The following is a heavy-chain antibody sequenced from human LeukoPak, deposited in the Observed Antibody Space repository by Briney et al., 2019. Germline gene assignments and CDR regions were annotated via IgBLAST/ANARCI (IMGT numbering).Heavy chain of an antibody. CDR2: INHSGST. CDR3: ARVVGDCRSTSCDNMDV. D-gene: IGHD2-2*02. CDR1: GGPFSGYY. Sequence: NTSETLSLTCAVYGGPFSGYYWSWIRQPPGKGLEWIGEINHSGSTNYNPSLKSRVTISVDTSKNQFSLKLSAVTAADTAVYYCARVVGDCRSTSCDNMDVWGKGTTVTVSS. J-gene: IGHJ6*03. V-gene: IGHV4-34*01.